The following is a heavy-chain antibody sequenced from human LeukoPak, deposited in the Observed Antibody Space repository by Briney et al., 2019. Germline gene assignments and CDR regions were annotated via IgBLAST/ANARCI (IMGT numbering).Heavy chain of an antibody. CDR2: ISASGGST. J-gene: IGHJ4*02. CDR3: AKDRNFDNSGSKPLDY. Sequence: HPGGSLRLSCAASGFTFSTYAMNWLRQAPGKGLEWVSTISASGGSTYYADSVKGRFTISRDNSKNTLDLQMHSLRAEDTAVYYCAKDRNFDNSGSKPLDYWGQGTLVTVSS. V-gene: IGHV3-23*01. D-gene: IGHD3-22*01. CDR1: GFTFSTYA.